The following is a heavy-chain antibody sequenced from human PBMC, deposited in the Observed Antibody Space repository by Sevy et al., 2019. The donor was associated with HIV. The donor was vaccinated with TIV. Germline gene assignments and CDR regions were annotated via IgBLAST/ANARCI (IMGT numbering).Heavy chain of an antibody. CDR3: ARRDYGDYVDWSDP. Sequence: SGPTLVKPRQTLTLTCTFSGFSLSTNGVGVGWIRQPPGKALEYLALIYWDDDKHYSPSLKSRLTITKDTSKNQLVLTMTNMDPVDTATYYCARRDYGDYVDWSDPWGQGTLVTVSS. CDR2: IYWDDDK. J-gene: IGHJ5*02. V-gene: IGHV2-5*02. D-gene: IGHD4-17*01. CDR1: GFSLSTNGVG.